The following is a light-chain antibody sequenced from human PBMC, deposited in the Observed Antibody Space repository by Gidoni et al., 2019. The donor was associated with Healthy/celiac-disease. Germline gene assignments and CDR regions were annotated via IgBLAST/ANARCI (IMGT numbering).Light chain of an antibody. CDR2: LGS. V-gene: IGKV2-28*01. Sequence: DIVMTQSPLSLHVTPGEPASISCRSSQSLLHSNGYNYLDWYLQKPGQSPQLLIDLGSNRASGVPDRFSGSGSGTYFTLKISRVEAEDVGVYYCMQALQTPRTFXXXTKVEIK. CDR3: MQALQTPRT. CDR1: QSLLHSNGYNY. J-gene: IGKJ1*01.